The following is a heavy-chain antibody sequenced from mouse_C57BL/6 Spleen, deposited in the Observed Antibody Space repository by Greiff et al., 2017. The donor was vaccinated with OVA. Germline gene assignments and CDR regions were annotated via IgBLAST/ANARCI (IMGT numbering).Heavy chain of an antibody. Sequence: EVQLQESGPELVKPGASVKISCKASGYSFTGYYMNWVKQSPEKSLEWIGEINPSTGGTTYNQKFKAKATLTVDKSSSTAYMQLKSLTSEDSAVYYCLYYGSSYNYWGQGTTLTVSS. CDR2: INPSTGGT. J-gene: IGHJ2*01. CDR1: GYSFTGYY. D-gene: IGHD1-1*01. V-gene: IGHV1-42*01. CDR3: LYYGSSYNY.